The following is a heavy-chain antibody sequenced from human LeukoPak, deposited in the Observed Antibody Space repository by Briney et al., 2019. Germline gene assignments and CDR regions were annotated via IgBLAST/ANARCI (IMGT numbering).Heavy chain of an antibody. CDR2: ISGSGGST. V-gene: IGHV3-23*01. Sequence: GSLRLSCAASGFTFSSYAMSWVRQAPGKGLEWVSAISGSGGSTYYADSVKGRFTISRDNSKNTLYLQMNSLRAEDTAVYYCAKAWALRFLEWLLYIDYWGQGTLVTVSS. J-gene: IGHJ4*02. D-gene: IGHD3-3*01. CDR1: GFTFSSYA. CDR3: AKAWALRFLEWLLYIDY.